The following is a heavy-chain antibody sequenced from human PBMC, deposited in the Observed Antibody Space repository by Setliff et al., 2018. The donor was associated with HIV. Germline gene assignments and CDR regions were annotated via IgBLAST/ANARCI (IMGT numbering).Heavy chain of an antibody. CDR1: GGSISSYY. D-gene: IGHD4-17*01. CDR2: IYYSGST. J-gene: IGHJ4*02. V-gene: IGHV4-59*08. Sequence: SETLSLTCTVSGGSISSYYWSWIRQPPGKGLEWIGYIYYSGSTNYNPSLKSRVTISVDTSKNQFSLKLSSVTAADTAVYYCARRSRTQTTVTTFYFDYWGQGTLVTVSS. CDR3: ARRSRTQTTVTTFYFDY.